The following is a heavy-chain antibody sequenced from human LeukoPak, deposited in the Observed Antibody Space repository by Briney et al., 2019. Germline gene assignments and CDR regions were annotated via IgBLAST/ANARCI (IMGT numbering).Heavy chain of an antibody. D-gene: IGHD3-22*01. Sequence: GRSLRLSCAASGFTFSNYGIHWVRQAPGKGLEWVAVISYDGSNKYYAESVKGRFTISRDNSKNTLYLQMNNLRAEDTAVYYCAKGYGFDSSGSEHYFENWGQGILVTVSS. V-gene: IGHV3-30*18. CDR1: GFTFSNYG. CDR2: ISYDGSNK. J-gene: IGHJ4*02. CDR3: AKGYGFDSSGSEHYFEN.